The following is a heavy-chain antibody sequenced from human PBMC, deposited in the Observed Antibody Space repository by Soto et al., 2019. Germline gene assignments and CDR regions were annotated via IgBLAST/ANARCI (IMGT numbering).Heavy chain of an antibody. CDR1: GGSISSYY. CDR3: ARDRVRWFDY. V-gene: IGHV4-59*01. D-gene: IGHD3-10*01. J-gene: IGHJ4*02. Sequence: QVQLQESGPGLVKPSETLSLTCTVSGGSISSYYWSWIRQPPGKGLEWIGYIYYNGSTNSDPSHTSQVTITVDKSKIQFSPKLSSVPAADTAVYYWARDRVRWFDYWGQGTLVTVSS. CDR2: IYYNGST.